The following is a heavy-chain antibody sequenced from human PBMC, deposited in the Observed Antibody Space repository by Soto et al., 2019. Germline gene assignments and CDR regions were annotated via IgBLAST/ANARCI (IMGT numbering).Heavy chain of an antibody. D-gene: IGHD3-10*01. J-gene: IGHJ6*02. CDR2: ISSSGSRI. CDR1: AFTFSDYF. V-gene: IGHV3-11*01. CDR3: AKCTGRGLYFYYGIDV. Sequence: GGSLRLSCVASAFTFSDYFMTWIRQAPGKGPEWVSYISSSGSRILYADSVKGRFTISRDNAKRSLYLQMNSLRAEDTAVYYCAKCTGRGLYFYYGIDVWGQGTTVTVSS.